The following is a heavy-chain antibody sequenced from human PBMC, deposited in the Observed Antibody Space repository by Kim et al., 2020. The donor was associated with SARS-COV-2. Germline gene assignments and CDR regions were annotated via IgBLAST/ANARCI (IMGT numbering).Heavy chain of an antibody. V-gene: IGHV3-74*01. D-gene: IGHD1-26*01. Sequence: GGSLRLSCTVSGFTLSSSWMHWVRQAPGKGLAWVSRMNGEGSSPTYADPVKGRFTISSDNAKNTLFLQMDSLRVDDTAVYYCARGRWGAASPWGQGTLVT. CDR3: ARGRWGAASP. CDR2: MNGEGSSP. J-gene: IGHJ5*02. CDR1: GFTLSSSW.